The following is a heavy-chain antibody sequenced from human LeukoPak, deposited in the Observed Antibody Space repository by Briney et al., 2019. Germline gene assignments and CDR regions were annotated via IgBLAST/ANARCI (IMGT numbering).Heavy chain of an antibody. V-gene: IGHV3-48*01. J-gene: IGHJ4*02. CDR2: IGTTSGAI. D-gene: IGHD3-22*01. Sequence: PGGSLRLSCAASGFTFNAFGMNWVRQAPGKGLEWVSYIGTTSGAIYYADSVKGRFTISRDSAKNSLYLQMNSLRAEDTALYYCAKDVTYYYDSSGPHPFDYWGQGTLVTVSS. CDR1: GFTFNAFG. CDR3: AKDVTYYYDSSGPHPFDY.